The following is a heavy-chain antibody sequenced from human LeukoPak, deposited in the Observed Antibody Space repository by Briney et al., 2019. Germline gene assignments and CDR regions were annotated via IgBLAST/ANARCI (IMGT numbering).Heavy chain of an antibody. Sequence: PSETLSLTCAVYGGSFSGYYWSWIRQPPGKGLEWLGEINHSGSTNYNPSLKSRVTISVDASKNQFSLKVSSVTAADTAVYYCASRPYGSGSYPSDYWGQGTLATVSS. V-gene: IGHV4-34*01. CDR3: ASRPYGSGSYPSDY. J-gene: IGHJ4*02. CDR1: GGSFSGYY. D-gene: IGHD3-10*01. CDR2: INHSGST.